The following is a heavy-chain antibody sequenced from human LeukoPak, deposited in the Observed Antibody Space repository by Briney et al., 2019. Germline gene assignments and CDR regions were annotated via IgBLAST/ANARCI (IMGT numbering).Heavy chain of an antibody. CDR3: ARGGGDYYDSGSYYTLDY. CDR2: IYFSGST. J-gene: IGHJ4*02. D-gene: IGHD3-10*01. CDR1: GGSISSSSYY. Sequence: SETLSLTCTVSGGSISSSSYYWGWIRQPPGRGLEWVGIIYFSGSTYYNPSLKSRVTISVDTSKNQFSLKLSSVTAADTAVYYCARGGGDYYDSGSYYTLDYWGQGTPVTVSS. V-gene: IGHV4-39*07.